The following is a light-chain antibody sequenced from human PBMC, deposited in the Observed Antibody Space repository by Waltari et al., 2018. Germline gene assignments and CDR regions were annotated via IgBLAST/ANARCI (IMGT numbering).Light chain of an antibody. CDR3: NSFTSSSTWV. V-gene: IGLV2-14*01. CDR2: EVS. Sequence: QSALTQPASVSGSPGQSITISCTGTISDVGSYNYVSWYQQHPGKAPKLMIYEVSNRPSGVSNRFSGSKSGNTASLTISGLQAEDEANYYCNSFTSSSTWVFGGGTKLTVL. CDR1: ISDVGSYNY. J-gene: IGLJ3*02.